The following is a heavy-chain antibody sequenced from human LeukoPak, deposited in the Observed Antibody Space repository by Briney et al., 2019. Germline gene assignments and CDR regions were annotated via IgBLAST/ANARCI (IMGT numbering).Heavy chain of an antibody. V-gene: IGHV3-21*04. CDR2: ITRGDSK. CDR3: ARGYGDYYYGMDV. D-gene: IGHD4-17*01. Sequence: GGSLRLSCAASGFTFSSYTISWVRQAPGKGLEWISSITRGDSKYYAESVKGRFTISRDNTEKSLHLQMSGLTAADTAVYYCARGYGDYYYGMDVWGQGTTVTVSS. J-gene: IGHJ6*02. CDR1: GFTFSSYT.